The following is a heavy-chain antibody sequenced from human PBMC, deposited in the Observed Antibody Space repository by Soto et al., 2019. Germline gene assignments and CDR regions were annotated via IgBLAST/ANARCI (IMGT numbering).Heavy chain of an antibody. Sequence: QVQLVESGVGVVQPGSSLRLSCSASEFTFSSYAMHWVRQAPGTGLEWVAVISYDGSNKDYAASMKCQFTIYRDNYKNTVYLQMNSLRAADTAVYYCARELLLWFGALFSGFDYWGQGTLVTVSS. D-gene: IGHD3-10*01. CDR1: EFTFSSYA. CDR3: ARELLLWFGALFSGFDY. J-gene: IGHJ4*02. CDR2: ISYDGSNK. V-gene: IGHV3-30-3*01.